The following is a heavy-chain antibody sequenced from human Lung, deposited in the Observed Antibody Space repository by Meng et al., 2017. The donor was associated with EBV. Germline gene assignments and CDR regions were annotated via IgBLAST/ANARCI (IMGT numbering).Heavy chain of an antibody. CDR1: GYGFTKST. CDR2: ISAYNDNT. CDR3: SRVEQGITSGDY. Sequence: QVHLFMLGARVKMPCATRNVSCKDTGYGFTKSTWRWGRRSPGQRLEWMGWISAYNDNTNYKQKLQGRVTMPTDTSTSSDYLVLSSLRSDDTAVYYRSRVEQGITSGDYWGQGTLVTVSS. V-gene: IGHV1-18*01. D-gene: IGHD5-24*01. J-gene: IGHJ4*02.